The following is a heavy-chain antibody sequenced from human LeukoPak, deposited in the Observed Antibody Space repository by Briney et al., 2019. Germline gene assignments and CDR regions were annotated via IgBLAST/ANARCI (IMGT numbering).Heavy chain of an antibody. CDR1: GFTFGDYA. V-gene: IGHV3-49*04. J-gene: IGHJ6*02. CDR2: IRSKAYGGAT. CDR3: TSSLSNRPYYHYGMDV. D-gene: IGHD4-11*01. Sequence: GGSLRLSCTASGFTFGDYAMSWVRQAPGKGLEWVGFIRSKAYGGATEYAASVKGRFTISRDDSKSIAYLQMNSLKTEDTAVYYCTSSLSNRPYYHYGMDVWGQGTTVTVSS.